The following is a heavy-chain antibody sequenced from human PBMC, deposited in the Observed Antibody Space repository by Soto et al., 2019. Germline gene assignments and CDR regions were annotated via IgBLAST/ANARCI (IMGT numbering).Heavy chain of an antibody. J-gene: IGHJ4*02. CDR1: GFTFSSYA. CDR3: ANIYGFGY. Sequence: PGGSLRLSCAASGFTFSSYAMSWVRQAPGKGLEWVSAISGSGGSTYYADSVKGRFTLSRDNSKNTLYLQMTSLRAEDTAVHHCANIYGFGYWGQGTLVTVSS. CDR2: ISGSGGST. D-gene: IGHD4-17*01. V-gene: IGHV3-23*01.